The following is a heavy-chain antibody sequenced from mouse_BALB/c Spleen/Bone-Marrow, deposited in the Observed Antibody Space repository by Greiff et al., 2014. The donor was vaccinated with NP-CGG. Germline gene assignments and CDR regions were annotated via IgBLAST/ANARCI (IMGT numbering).Heavy chain of an antibody. V-gene: IGHV1-4*01. CDR2: INPSSGYT. CDR3: ALANWDIGGPFAY. Sequence: QVQVEESGAELAKPGASVKMSCKASGFNFKNNKMHWVKQRPGQGLEWNGYINPSSGYTNYNQKFKDKATLTADKSSSTAYMQLSSLTSEDSAVYYCALANWDIGGPFAYWGQGTLVTVSA. J-gene: IGHJ3*01. D-gene: IGHD4-1*01. CDR1: GFNFKNNK.